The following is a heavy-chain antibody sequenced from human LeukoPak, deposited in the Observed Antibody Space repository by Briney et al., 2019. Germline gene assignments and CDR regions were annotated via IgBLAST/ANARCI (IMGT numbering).Heavy chain of an antibody. CDR1: GFTFSSYG. CDR2: ISYDGSNK. J-gene: IGHJ4*02. V-gene: IGHV3-30*19. CDR3: ARDSDTIVVVISNFDY. Sequence: QPGRSLRLSCAASGFTFSSYGMHWVRQAPGKGLEWVAVISYDGSNKYYADSVKGRFTISRDNSKNTLYLQMNSLRAEDTAVYYCARDSDTIVVVISNFDYWGQGTLVTVSS. D-gene: IGHD3-22*01.